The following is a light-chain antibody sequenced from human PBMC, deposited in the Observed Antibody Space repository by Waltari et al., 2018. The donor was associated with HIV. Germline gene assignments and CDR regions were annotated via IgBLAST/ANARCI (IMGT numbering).Light chain of an antibody. V-gene: IGLV3-21*02. Sequence: SYVLTQPPSVSVAPGQTATISCGGNSLGGKNVHWYQQKPGQAPVVVVYDDHERPSRGFGRFSGSKSGNTATLTINRVEVGDEADYHCQVWDGNSGHVVFGGGTKL. CDR3: QVWDGNSGHVV. CDR1: SLGGKN. CDR2: DDH. J-gene: IGLJ2*01.